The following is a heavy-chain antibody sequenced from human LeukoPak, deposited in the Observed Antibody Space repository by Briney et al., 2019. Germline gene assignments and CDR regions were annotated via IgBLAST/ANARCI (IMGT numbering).Heavy chain of an antibody. D-gene: IGHD6-13*01. V-gene: IGHV4-59*01. CDR2: IYYSGST. CDR1: DGSISSYY. J-gene: IGHJ3*02. CDR3: ARALVVSSSWYLTSGDAFAI. Sequence: SETLSLTCTVSDGSISSYYWSWIRQPPGKGLEWIGYIYYSGSTNYNPSLKSRVTISVDTSKNQFSLKLSSVTAADTAVYYCARALVVSSSWYLTSGDAFAIWGQGTMVTVSS.